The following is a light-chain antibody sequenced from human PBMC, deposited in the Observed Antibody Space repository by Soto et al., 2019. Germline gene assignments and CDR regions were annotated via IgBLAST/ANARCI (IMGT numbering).Light chain of an antibody. J-gene: IGKJ1*01. V-gene: IGKV1-39*01. CDR2: AAA. Sequence: MQMTQAPSSLSASVGHRVTITCRASQSITTYLNWYQQTSGESPKLLIYAAARLHTGVPSRFSGSRSGTDFTLTISSLQTEDFATYYCQQAYGAPPTFGQGTKVDIK. CDR1: QSITTY. CDR3: QQAYGAPPT.